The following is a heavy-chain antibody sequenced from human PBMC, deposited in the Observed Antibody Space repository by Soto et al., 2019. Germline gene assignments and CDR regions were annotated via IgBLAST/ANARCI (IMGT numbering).Heavy chain of an antibody. D-gene: IGHD3-22*01. J-gene: IGHJ4*02. Sequence: GGSLRLSCAASGFTFSSYAMHWVRQAPGKGLEWVAVISYDGSNKYYADSVKGRFTISRDNSKNTLYLQMNSLRAEDTAVYYCARAFIGTYYYDSSGYPDYWGQGTLVTVSS. CDR1: GFTFSSYA. CDR3: ARAFIGTYYYDSSGYPDY. CDR2: ISYDGSNK. V-gene: IGHV3-30-3*01.